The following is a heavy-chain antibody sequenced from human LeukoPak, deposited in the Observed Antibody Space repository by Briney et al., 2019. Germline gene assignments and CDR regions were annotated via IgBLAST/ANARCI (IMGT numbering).Heavy chain of an antibody. CDR1: GFTFSTYW. Sequence: GGSLRLSCAASGFTFSTYWMSWVRQAPGKGLEWVANIKQDGSEKYYLDSVKGRFTISRDNAKNSLYLQMNSLRAEDTAVYYCARGNGNYGDYFDYWGQGTLVTVSS. D-gene: IGHD4-17*01. CDR3: ARGNGNYGDYFDY. CDR2: IKQDGSEK. V-gene: IGHV3-7*01. J-gene: IGHJ4*02.